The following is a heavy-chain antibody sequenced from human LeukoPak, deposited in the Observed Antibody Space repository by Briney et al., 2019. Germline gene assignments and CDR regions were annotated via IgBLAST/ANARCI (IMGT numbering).Heavy chain of an antibody. Sequence: SGPTLVKPTQTLTLTCTFSGFSLSTSGVGVGWIRQPPGKALEWLALIYWDDDKRYSPSLKSRLTITKDTSKNQVVLTMTNMDPVDTATYYCAQWDAIIVKYYFDYWGQGTLVTVSS. J-gene: IGHJ4*02. CDR2: IYWDDDK. CDR1: GFSLSTSGVG. D-gene: IGHD3-22*01. V-gene: IGHV2-5*02. CDR3: AQWDAIIVKYYFDY.